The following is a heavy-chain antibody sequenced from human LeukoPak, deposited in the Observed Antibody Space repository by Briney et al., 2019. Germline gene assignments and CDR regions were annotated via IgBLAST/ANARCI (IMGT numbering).Heavy chain of an antibody. V-gene: IGHV4-30-2*01. Sequence: SETLCLTCTVSGGAISSTAYSWNWIRQPPGKGLEWVGFIYHSGSTSYNPSLKSRVTISVDRSRNHFSLKLTSVTAADTAVYYCARAEMDYIGKAKWFDPWGQGALVTVSS. D-gene: IGHD5-24*01. CDR2: IYHSGST. CDR3: ARAEMDYIGKAKWFDP. CDR1: GGAISSTAYS. J-gene: IGHJ5*02.